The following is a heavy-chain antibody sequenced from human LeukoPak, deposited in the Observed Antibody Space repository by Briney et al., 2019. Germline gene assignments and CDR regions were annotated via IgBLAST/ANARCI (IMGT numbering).Heavy chain of an antibody. V-gene: IGHV3-74*01. CDR3: ARGAAAAGIYYYYMDV. CDR2: INSDGSST. D-gene: IGHD6-13*01. CDR1: GFTFSSYW. J-gene: IGHJ6*03. Sequence: PGGSLRLSCAASGFTFSSYWMHWVRQAPGKGLVWVSRINSDGSSTSYADSVKGRFTISRDNAKNSLYLQMNSLRAEDTAVYYCARGAAAAGIYYYYMDVWGKGTTVTISS.